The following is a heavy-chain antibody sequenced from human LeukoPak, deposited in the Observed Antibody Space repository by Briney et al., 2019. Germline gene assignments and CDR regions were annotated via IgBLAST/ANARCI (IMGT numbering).Heavy chain of an antibody. D-gene: IGHD3-22*01. V-gene: IGHV1-69*04. J-gene: IGHJ5*02. CDR1: GGTFSSYT. Sequence: SSVKVSCKASGGTFSSYTISWVRQAPGQGLEWMGRIITILGIANYPQKFQGRVTITPDKSTSTAYMALRRLRSKDTAGYYFARDRTQYYYDSSGYYWSDPSGEGTLVTVSS. CDR2: IITILGIA. CDR3: ARDRTQYYYDSSGYYWSDP.